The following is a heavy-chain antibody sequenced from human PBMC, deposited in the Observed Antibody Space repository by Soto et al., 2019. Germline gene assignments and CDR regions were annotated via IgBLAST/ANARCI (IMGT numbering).Heavy chain of an antibody. V-gene: IGHV4-31*03. J-gene: IGHJ4*02. CDR2: IYYSGST. D-gene: IGHD2-15*01. CDR1: GGSISSGGYY. Sequence: TSETLSLTCTVSGGSISSGGYYWSWIRQHPGKGLEWIGYIYYSGSTYYNPSLKSRVTISVDTSKSQFSLKLSSVTAADTAVYYCARHPDSNPRIDYWGQGTLVTVSS. CDR3: ARHPDSNPRIDY.